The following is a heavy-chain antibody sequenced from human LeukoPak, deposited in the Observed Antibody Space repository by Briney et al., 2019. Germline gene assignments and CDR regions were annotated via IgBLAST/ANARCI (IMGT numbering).Heavy chain of an antibody. CDR3: ARKISIEAAAAGTDEYFQH. V-gene: IGHV4-30-4*08. J-gene: IGHJ1*01. CDR1: GGSISSGDYY. CDR2: IYYSGST. Sequence: PSQTLSLTCTVSGGSISSGDYYWSWLRQPPGKGLEWIGYIYYSGSTYYNPSLKSRVTISVDTSKNQFSLTLSSVTAADTAVYNCARKISIEAAAAGTDEYFQHWGQGTLVRVSS. D-gene: IGHD6-13*01.